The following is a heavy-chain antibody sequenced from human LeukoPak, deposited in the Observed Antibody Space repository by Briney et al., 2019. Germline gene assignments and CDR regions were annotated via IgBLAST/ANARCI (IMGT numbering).Heavy chain of an antibody. CDR3: ARGTRIAAAGTNAFDI. CDR1: GGSISSYY. D-gene: IGHD6-13*01. V-gene: IGHV4-59*01. Sequence: SETLSLTCTVSGGSISSYYWSWIRQHPGQGLEWIGYIYYSGSTNYNPSLKSRVTISVDTSKNQFSLKLSSVTAADTAVYYCARGTRIAAAGTNAFDIWGQGTMVTVSS. CDR2: IYYSGST. J-gene: IGHJ3*02.